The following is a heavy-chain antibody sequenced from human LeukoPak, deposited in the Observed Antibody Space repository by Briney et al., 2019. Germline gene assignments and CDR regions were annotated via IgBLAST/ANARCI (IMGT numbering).Heavy chain of an antibody. CDR3: AREARVVPAAILNY. Sequence: ASVKVSCKASGYTFTSYYIHWVRQAPGQGLEWMGIISPSGGSTTYAQKFQGRVTMTRDTSTSTVYMELSSLRSEDTAVYYCAREARVVPAAILNYWGQGTLVTVSS. CDR1: GYTFTSYY. J-gene: IGHJ4*02. CDR2: ISPSGGST. V-gene: IGHV1-46*01. D-gene: IGHD2-2*02.